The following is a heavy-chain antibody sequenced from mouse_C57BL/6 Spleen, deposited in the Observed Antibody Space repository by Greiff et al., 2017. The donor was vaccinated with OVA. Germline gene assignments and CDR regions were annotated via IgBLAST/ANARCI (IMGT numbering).Heavy chain of an antibody. CDR1: GFTFSDYY. Sequence: EVNVVESEGGLVQPGSSMTLSCTASGFTFSDYYMAWVRQVPEKGLEWVANINYDGSSTYYLDSLKSRFIISRDNAKNILYLQMSSLKSEDTAAYYCARGGTPFDYWGQGTTLTVSS. CDR3: ARGGTPFDY. J-gene: IGHJ2*01. CDR2: INYDGSST. V-gene: IGHV5-16*01.